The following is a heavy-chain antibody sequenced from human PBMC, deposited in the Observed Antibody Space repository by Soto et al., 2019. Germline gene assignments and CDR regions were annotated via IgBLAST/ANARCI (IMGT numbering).Heavy chain of an antibody. CDR1: GFSLSTSGVG. D-gene: IGHD2-15*01. CDR3: ARQVRYCSDNRCPNLFDP. CDR2: IYWDDDK. Sequence: QITLKESGPTLVKPTQTLTLTCTFSGFSLSTSGVGVGWIRQPPGKALEWLALIYWDDDKRYSPSLKTRLSITKDTSKKQVVVTMTKMDPVDTATYYCARQVRYCSDNRCPNLFDPWVQGTLVTVSS. J-gene: IGHJ5*02. V-gene: IGHV2-5*02.